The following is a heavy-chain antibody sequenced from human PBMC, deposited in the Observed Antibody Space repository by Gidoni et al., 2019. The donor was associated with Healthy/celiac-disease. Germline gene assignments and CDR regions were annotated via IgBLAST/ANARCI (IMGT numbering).Heavy chain of an antibody. CDR1: AGSISSSSYY. D-gene: IGHD3-3*01. CDR3: ARRADFWSGYYDY. CDR2: IYYSGST. V-gene: IGHV4-39*01. Sequence: QLQLQVSGPGLVKPSETLSLTCPVSAGSISSSSYYLGWLRQPRGTGLEWIGSIYYSGSTYDNPSLKSRVTISVDTSKNQCSLKLSSVTAADTAVYYCARRADFWSGYYDYWGQGTLVTVSS. J-gene: IGHJ4*02.